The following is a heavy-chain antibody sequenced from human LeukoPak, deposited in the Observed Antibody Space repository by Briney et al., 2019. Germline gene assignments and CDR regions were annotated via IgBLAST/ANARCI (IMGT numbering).Heavy chain of an antibody. V-gene: IGHV4-39*07. CDR3: ARHLHGSGSYPNWFDP. D-gene: IGHD3-10*01. J-gene: IGHJ5*02. Sequence: SETLSLTCTVSGDSFTSVTDYWAWIRQPPGKGLEWIASGDYSGGTYYNPSLESRVAISADMSKNQISLKLTSVTGADTAVYYCARHLHGSGSYPNWFDPWGQGTLVTVSS. CDR2: GDYSGGT. CDR1: GDSFTSVTDY.